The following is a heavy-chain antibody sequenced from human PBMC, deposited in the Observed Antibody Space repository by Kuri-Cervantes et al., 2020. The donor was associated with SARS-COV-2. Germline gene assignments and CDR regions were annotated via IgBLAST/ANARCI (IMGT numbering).Heavy chain of an antibody. V-gene: IGHV4-59*12. D-gene: IGHD3-22*01. J-gene: IGHJ5*02. CDR3: ARSRPPSGYPYDNWFDP. CDR1: GFTFSSYW. Sequence: GSLRLSCAASGFTFSSYWMSWVRQAPGKGLEWIGYIYYSGSTNYNPSLKSRVTISVDTSKNQFSLKLSSVTAADTAVYYCARSRPPSGYPYDNWFDPWGQGTLVTVSS. CDR2: IYYSGST.